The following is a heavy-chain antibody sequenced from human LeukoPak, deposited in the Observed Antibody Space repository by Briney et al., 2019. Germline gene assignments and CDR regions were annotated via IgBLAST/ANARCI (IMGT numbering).Heavy chain of an antibody. V-gene: IGHV1-8*01. D-gene: IGHD3-22*01. CDR3: ARGKGGYYYVLDY. CDR2: MNPNSGNT. Sequence: ASVKVSCKASGYTFTSYDINWVRQATGQGLEWMGWMNPNSGNTGYAQKFQGRVTLTRDTSTSTVYMELSSLRSEDTAVYYCARGKGGYYYVLDYWGQGTLVTVSS. CDR1: GYTFTSYD. J-gene: IGHJ4*02.